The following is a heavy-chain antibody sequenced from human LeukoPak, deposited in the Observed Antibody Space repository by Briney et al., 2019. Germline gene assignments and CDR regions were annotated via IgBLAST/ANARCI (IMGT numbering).Heavy chain of an antibody. CDR2: ISSSSSYI. CDR1: GFTFSSYS. CDR3: ARYTQGGSGRPDY. Sequence: PGGSLRLSCAASGFTFSSYSMNWVRQAPGKGLEWVSSISSSSSYIYYADSVKGRFTISRDNAKNSLYLQMNSLRAEDTAVYYCARYTQGGSGRPDYWGQGTLVTVSS. J-gene: IGHJ4*02. V-gene: IGHV3-21*01. D-gene: IGHD3-10*01.